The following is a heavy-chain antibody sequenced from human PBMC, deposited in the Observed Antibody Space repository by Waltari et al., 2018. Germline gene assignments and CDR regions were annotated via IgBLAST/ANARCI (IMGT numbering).Heavy chain of an antibody. J-gene: IGHJ4*02. Sequence: EVQLVQSGAEVKKPGESLKISCKGSGYSFTSYWIGWVRQMPGKGLEWMGLLYPGGCGFFFILSFFFFFSISADKSISTAYLQWSSLKASDTAMYYCARQGSYEGGYWGQGTLVTVS. CDR3: ARQGSYEGGY. V-gene: IGHV5-51*01. D-gene: IGHD1-26*01. CDR1: GYSFTSYW. CDR2: LYPGGCGF.